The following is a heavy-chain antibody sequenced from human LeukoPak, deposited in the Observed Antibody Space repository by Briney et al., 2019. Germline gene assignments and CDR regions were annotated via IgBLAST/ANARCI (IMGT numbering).Heavy chain of an antibody. D-gene: IGHD5-24*01. CDR1: GGSISSYY. CDR3: ARGPKRWLPRWGPYFDY. Sequence: SETLSLTCTVSGGSISSYYWSWIRQPPGKGLEWIGYIYYSGSTNYNPSLKSRVTISVDTSKNQFSLKLSSVTAADTAVYYCARGPKRWLPRWGPYFDYWGQGTLVTVSS. CDR2: IYYSGST. J-gene: IGHJ4*02. V-gene: IGHV4-59*08.